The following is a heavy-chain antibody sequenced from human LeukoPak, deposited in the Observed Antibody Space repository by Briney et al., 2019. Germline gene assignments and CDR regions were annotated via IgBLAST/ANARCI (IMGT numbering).Heavy chain of an antibody. J-gene: IGHJ4*02. CDR1: GYTFTSYD. V-gene: IGHV1-8*01. CDR2: MNPNSGNT. D-gene: IGHD2-15*01. CDR3: AKGVNVVVAAAVNY. Sequence: GASVKVSCKASGYTFTSYDINWVRQATGQGLEWMGWMNPNSGNTGYAQKFQGRVTMTRNTSISTAYMELSSLRSEDTAVYYCAKGVNVVVAAAVNYWGQGTLVTVSS.